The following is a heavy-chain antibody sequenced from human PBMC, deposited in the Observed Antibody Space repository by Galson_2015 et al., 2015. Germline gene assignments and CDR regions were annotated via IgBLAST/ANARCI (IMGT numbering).Heavy chain of an antibody. CDR2: INPSGGNT. CDR3: ATRRPCSGGTCYGLDF. D-gene: IGHD2-15*01. Sequence: SVKVSCKASGNTFPNYYIHWLRQAPGQGLEWMGAINPSGGNTIYAQKFQGRVTMTRDTSTSVVYMELSSQTSEDAAVYYCATRRPCSGGTCYGLDFWGQGTTVTVSS. CDR1: GNTFPNYY. V-gene: IGHV1-46*01. J-gene: IGHJ6*02.